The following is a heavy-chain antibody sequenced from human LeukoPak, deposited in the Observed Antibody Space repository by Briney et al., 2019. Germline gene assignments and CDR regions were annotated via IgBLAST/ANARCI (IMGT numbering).Heavy chain of an antibody. Sequence: GGSLRLSCAASGFTFDDHGMSWVRQAPGKGLEWVSSMTKNGIMTGYADSVKGRFTISRDNAKSFLYLQMNNLRVEDTAFYYCARKGYCSSTTCYGIDYWGRGTLVTVSS. V-gene: IGHV3-20*04. J-gene: IGHJ4*02. CDR2: MTKNGIMT. D-gene: IGHD2-2*01. CDR3: ARKGYCSSTTCYGIDY. CDR1: GFTFDDHG.